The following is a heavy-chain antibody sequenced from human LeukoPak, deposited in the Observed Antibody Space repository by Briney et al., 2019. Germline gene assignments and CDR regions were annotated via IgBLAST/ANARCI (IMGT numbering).Heavy chain of an antibody. J-gene: IGHJ6*03. V-gene: IGHV4-39*07. Sequence: SGTLSLTCTVAGGSISNLYYWGWIRQPPGKGLEWIGSLYYNGATYYNATLKSRVTISIDTSKNQFSLKLSSVTAAETAIYYCARISSVWVKDFYYYMDVWGKGTTVTVSS. CDR1: GGSISNLYY. CDR3: ARISSVWVKDFYYYMDV. D-gene: IGHD6-6*01. CDR2: LYYNGAT.